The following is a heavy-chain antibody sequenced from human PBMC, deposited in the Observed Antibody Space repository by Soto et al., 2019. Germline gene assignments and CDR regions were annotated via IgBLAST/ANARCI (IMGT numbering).Heavy chain of an antibody. D-gene: IGHD4-17*01. CDR1: GYSFTSYW. CDR2: IYPGDSDT. Sequence: GDSLKISCKGSGYSFTSYWIGWVRQMPGKGLEWMGIIYPGDSDTRYSPSFQGQVTISADKSISNAYLQWSSLKASDTAMYYCGRRSITTPIRYGMEVSGEGSTVAASS. J-gene: IGHJ6*04. V-gene: IGHV5-51*01. CDR3: GRRSITTPIRYGMEV.